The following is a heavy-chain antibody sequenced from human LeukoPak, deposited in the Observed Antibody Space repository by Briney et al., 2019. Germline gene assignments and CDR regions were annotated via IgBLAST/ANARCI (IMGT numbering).Heavy chain of an antibody. CDR3: AKESCDWCPFDC. Sequence: PGRSLRLSCAASGFTFSRYGMHWVRQAPGKGPEWVAVISNDGSNKEYAESVKGRFTISRDNSKNTMYLQMNSLRADDTALYYCAKESCDWCPFDCWGQGTLITVSS. CDR2: ISNDGSNK. CDR1: GFTFSRYG. J-gene: IGHJ4*02. V-gene: IGHV3-30*18. D-gene: IGHD3-9*01.